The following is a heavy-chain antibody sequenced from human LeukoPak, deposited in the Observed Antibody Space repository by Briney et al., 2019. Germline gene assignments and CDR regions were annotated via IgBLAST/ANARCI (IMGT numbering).Heavy chain of an antibody. V-gene: IGHV3-30*02. CDR1: GFTFSSYG. J-gene: IGHJ6*03. D-gene: IGHD5-18*01. CDR3: AKDQRGYSYGRLYYYYYMDV. CDR2: IRYDGSNK. Sequence: PGGSLRLSCAASGFTFSSYGMHWVRQAPGKGLEWVAFIRYDGSNKYYADPVKGRFTISRDNSKNTLYLQMNSLRAEDTAVYYCAKDQRGYSYGRLYYYYYMDVWGKGTTVTVSS.